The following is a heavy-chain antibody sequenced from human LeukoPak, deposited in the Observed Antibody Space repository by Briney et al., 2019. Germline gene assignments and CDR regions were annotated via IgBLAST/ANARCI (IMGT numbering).Heavy chain of an antibody. V-gene: IGHV1-2*02. CDR3: ARSAGTYYYYYYYMDV. J-gene: IGHJ6*03. CDR1: GYSFTAYW. CDR2: INPNSGGT. D-gene: IGHD6-13*01. Sequence: GASVKVSCKPSGYSFTAYWIHWVRQAPGQGLEWLGWINPNSGGTNYVQKFQGRVTMTRDTSISTAYLELSSLRSEDTAVYYCARSAGTYYYYYYYMDVWGKGTTVTVSS.